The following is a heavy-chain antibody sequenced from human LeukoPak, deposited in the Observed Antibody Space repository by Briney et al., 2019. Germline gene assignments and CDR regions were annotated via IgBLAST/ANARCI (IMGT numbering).Heavy chain of an antibody. Sequence: ASVKVSCKASGYTFTGYYMHWVRQAPGQGLEWMGVIQPSGGRTWYAQKFQGRVTMTRDTSISTAYMELSRLRSDDTAVYYCARDERYDSSGYPFDYWGQGTLVTVSS. CDR1: GYTFTGYY. CDR2: IQPSGGRT. CDR3: ARDERYDSSGYPFDY. V-gene: IGHV1-2*02. J-gene: IGHJ4*02. D-gene: IGHD3-22*01.